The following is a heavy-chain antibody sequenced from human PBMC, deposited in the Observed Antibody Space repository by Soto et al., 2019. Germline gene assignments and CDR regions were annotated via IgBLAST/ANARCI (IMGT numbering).Heavy chain of an antibody. CDR1: GYTFTSYY. J-gene: IGHJ5*02. Sequence: QVQLVQSGAEVKKPGASVKVSCKASGYTFTSYYMHWVRQAPGQGLEWMEIINPSGGSTSYAQKFQGRVTMTRDTSTSTVYMELSSLRSEDTAVYYCARSGSFNWFDPWGQGTLVTVSS. CDR3: ARSGSFNWFDP. V-gene: IGHV1-46*01. D-gene: IGHD3-10*01. CDR2: INPSGGST.